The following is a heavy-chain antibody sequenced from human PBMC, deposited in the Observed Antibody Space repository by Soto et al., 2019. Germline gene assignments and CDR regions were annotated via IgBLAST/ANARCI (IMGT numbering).Heavy chain of an antibody. J-gene: IGHJ5*02. V-gene: IGHV4-31*03. Sequence: QVQLQESGPGLLKPSQTLSLTCTVSGGSISSGGYYWSWIRQHPGKGLEWIGYIYYRGTTSYNPSLNSRVTISVDTSKNQFSLKLSSVTAADTAVYYWARVPIFGVVIPNWFDPWGQGTLVTASS. D-gene: IGHD3-3*01. CDR1: GGSISSGGYY. CDR2: IYYRGTT. CDR3: ARVPIFGVVIPNWFDP.